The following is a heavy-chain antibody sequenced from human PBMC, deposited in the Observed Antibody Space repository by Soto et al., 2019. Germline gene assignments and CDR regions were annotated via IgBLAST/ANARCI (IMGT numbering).Heavy chain of an antibody. CDR3: ARDRKYVSAGGYYYYGMDV. J-gene: IGHJ6*02. D-gene: IGHD3-16*01. V-gene: IGHV4-4*02. CDR1: GGSISSSNW. CDR2: IYHSGST. Sequence: PSETLSLTCAVSGGSISSSNWWSWVRQPPGKGLEWIGEIYHSGSTNYNPSLKSRVTISVDKSKNQFSLKLSSVTAADTAVYYCARDRKYVSAGGYYYYGMDVWGQGTTVTVSS.